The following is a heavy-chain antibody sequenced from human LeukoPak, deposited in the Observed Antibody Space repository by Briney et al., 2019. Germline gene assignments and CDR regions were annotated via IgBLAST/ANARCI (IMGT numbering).Heavy chain of an antibody. V-gene: IGHV4-39*01. Sequence: SETLSLTCTVSGGSISSSSYYWGWIRQPPGKGLEWIGSIYYSGTTYYNPSLKSRVTISVDTSKNQFSLKLSSVTAADTAVYYCARGEYYYDSSDYYYNGAFDIWGQGTMVTVSS. CDR3: ARGEYYYDSSDYYYNGAFDI. D-gene: IGHD3-22*01. CDR1: GGSISSSSYY. CDR2: IYYSGTT. J-gene: IGHJ3*02.